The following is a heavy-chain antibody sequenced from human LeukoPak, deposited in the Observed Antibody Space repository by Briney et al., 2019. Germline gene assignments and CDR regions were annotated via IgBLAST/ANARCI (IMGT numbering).Heavy chain of an antibody. Sequence: PGGSLRLSCAASGFIFSSHGMNWVRQAPGKGLEWVSGISPSGDITYYADSVKGRFTISRDNSKNTLYLQMNSLRAEDTAVYYCAKDGDSSGLDWGQGTLVTVSS. CDR3: AKDGDSSGLD. V-gene: IGHV3-23*01. D-gene: IGHD3-22*01. CDR1: GFIFSSHG. CDR2: ISPSGDIT. J-gene: IGHJ4*02.